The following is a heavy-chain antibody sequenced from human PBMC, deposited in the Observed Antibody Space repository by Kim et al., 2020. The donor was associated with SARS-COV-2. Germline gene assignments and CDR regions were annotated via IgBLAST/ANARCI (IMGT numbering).Heavy chain of an antibody. Sequence: SETLSLTCAVYGGSFSGYYWSWIRQPPGKGLEWIGEINHSGSTNYNPSLKSRVTISVDTSKNQFSLKLSSVTAADTAVYYCARGRRDRRYSYGYRLTAEPNDYWGQGTLVTVSS. CDR2: INHSGST. CDR1: GGSFSGYY. CDR3: ARGRRDRRYSYGYRLTAEPNDY. V-gene: IGHV4-34*01. D-gene: IGHD5-18*01. J-gene: IGHJ4*02.